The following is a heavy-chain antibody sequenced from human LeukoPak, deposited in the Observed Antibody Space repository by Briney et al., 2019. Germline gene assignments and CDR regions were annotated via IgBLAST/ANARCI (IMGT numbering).Heavy chain of an antibody. V-gene: IGHV3-7*05. J-gene: IGHJ4*02. CDR1: GFSFSNFW. CDR3: ARWAESNDY. Sequence: GGSLRLSCAASGFSFSNFWMSWIRQAPGKGLEWVANIKEDGSEKYYVDSVKGRFTISRDNAKNSLYLQMNSLRAEDTAVYYCARWAESNDYWGQGTLVTVSS. CDR2: IKEDGSEK.